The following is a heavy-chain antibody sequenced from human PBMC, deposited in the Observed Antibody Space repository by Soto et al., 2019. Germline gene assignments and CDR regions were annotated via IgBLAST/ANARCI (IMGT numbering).Heavy chain of an antibody. Sequence: QVQLVQSGAEVKKPGASVKVSCKASGYTFTGYYMHCMRQAPGQGLEWMGWINPNSGGTNYAQKFQGWVTMTRDTSISTAYMELSRLRSDDTAVYYCARDLGLKHSYYGMDVWGQGTTVTVSS. CDR3: ARDLGLKHSYYGMDV. CDR2: INPNSGGT. J-gene: IGHJ6*02. CDR1: GYTFTGYY. V-gene: IGHV1-2*04. D-gene: IGHD3-16*01.